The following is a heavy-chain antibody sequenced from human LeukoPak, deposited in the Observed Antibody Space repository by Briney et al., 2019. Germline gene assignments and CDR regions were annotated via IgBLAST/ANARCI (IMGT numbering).Heavy chain of an antibody. CDR3: ARGVPFTIFGVALDY. J-gene: IGHJ4*02. D-gene: IGHD3-3*01. V-gene: IGHV4-34*01. CDR2: INHSGST. Sequence: SETLSLTCAVYGGSFSGYYWSWIRQPPGKGLEWIGEINHSGSTNYNPSLKSRVTISVDTSKNQFSLKLSSVTAADTAVYYCARGVPFTIFGVALDYWGQGTLVTVSS. CDR1: GGSFSGYY.